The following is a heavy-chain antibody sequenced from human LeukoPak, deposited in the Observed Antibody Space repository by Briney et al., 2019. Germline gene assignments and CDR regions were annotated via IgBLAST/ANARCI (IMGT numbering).Heavy chain of an antibody. Sequence: SETLSLTCIVSGGSISSGGYFWTWARQHPGKGLEWIGCISYSGSTYYNPSLKSRVTISVDTSKNQFSLKLSSVTAADTAVYYCARHADSGFGELAFDYWGQGTLVTVSS. CDR1: GGSISSGGYF. J-gene: IGHJ4*02. CDR3: ARHADSGFGELAFDY. V-gene: IGHV4-39*01. D-gene: IGHD3-10*01. CDR2: ISYSGST.